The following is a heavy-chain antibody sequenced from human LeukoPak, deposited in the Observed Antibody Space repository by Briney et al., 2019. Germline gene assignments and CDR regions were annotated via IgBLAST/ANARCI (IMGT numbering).Heavy chain of an antibody. V-gene: IGHV1-46*01. J-gene: IGHJ5*02. CDR2: INPSGSST. CDR1: GGTFSSYV. CDR3: ARDNSVGDTAWWFDP. D-gene: IGHD1-26*01. Sequence: ASVKVSCKASGGTFSSYVISWVRQAPGQGLEWMGLINPSGSSTSYAQKFQGRLSLTRDMSTSTDYMELSSLRSEDTAVYYCARDNSVGDTAWWFDPWGQGTLVTVSS.